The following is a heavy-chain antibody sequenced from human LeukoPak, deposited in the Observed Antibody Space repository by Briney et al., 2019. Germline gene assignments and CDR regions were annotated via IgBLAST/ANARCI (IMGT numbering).Heavy chain of an antibody. V-gene: IGHV1-3*01. Sequence: VASVTVSCKASGYTFTSYAMHWVRQAPGQRLEWMGWINAGNGNTKYSQNFQGRVTITRDSSANIVYMELSSLTSEDTAVYYCARGIWSATRVDYYLDNWGRGTLVTVSS. CDR2: INAGNGNT. CDR3: ARGIWSATRVDYYLDN. CDR1: GYTFTSYA. J-gene: IGHJ4*02. D-gene: IGHD5-24*01.